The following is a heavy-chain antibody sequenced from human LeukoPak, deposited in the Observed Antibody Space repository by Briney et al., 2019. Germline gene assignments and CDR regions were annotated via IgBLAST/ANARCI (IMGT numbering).Heavy chain of an antibody. CDR1: GDFISRSSYY. D-gene: IGHD5-12*01. CDR3: GAHAPHVDPIDY. CDR2: VFHSGST. V-gene: IGHV4-39*01. J-gene: IGHJ4*02. Sequence: PSETLSLTCTVSGDFISRSSYYWAWIRQSPGKGLEYLGSVFHSGSTYYNPSLRRRLTVSFNTSKNQSPLKVFYVPSADTAMYFCGAHAPHVDPIDYWGQGTLVTVSS.